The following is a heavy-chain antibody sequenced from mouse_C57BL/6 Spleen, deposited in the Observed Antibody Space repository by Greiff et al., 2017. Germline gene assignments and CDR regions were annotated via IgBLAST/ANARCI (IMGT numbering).Heavy chain of an antibody. D-gene: IGHD1-1*01. CDR1: GYTFTDYE. J-gene: IGHJ2*01. V-gene: IGHV1-15*01. CDR3: TRSPLYYGSKSNYFDY. CDR2: IDPETGGT. Sequence: VQLQQSGAELVRPGASVTLSCKASGYTFTDYEMHWVKQTPVHGLEWIGAIDPETGGTAYNQKFKGKAILTADKSSSTAYMELRSLTSEDSAVYYCTRSPLYYGSKSNYFDYWGQGTTLTVSS.